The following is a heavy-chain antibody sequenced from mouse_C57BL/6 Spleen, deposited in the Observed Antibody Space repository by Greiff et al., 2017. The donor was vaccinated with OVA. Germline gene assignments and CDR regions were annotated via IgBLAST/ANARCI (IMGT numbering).Heavy chain of an antibody. CDR2: IDPSDSET. V-gene: IGHV1-52*01. J-gene: IGHJ2*01. D-gene: IGHD1-1*01. CDR1: GYTFTSYW. Sequence: QVQLQQPGAELVRPGSSVKLSCKASGYTFTSYWMHWVKQRPIQGLEWIGNIDPSDSETHYNQKFKDKATLTVDKSSSTAYMQLSSLTSEDSAVYYGAREGNYYGSSYGYFDYWGQGTTLTVSS. CDR3: AREGNYYGSSYGYFDY.